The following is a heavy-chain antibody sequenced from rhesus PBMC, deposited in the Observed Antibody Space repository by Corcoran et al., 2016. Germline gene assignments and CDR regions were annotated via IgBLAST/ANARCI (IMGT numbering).Heavy chain of an antibody. V-gene: IGHV3S16*01. D-gene: IGHD3-34*01. CDR3: TRDLGGFDF. CDR1: GFTFSSYG. CDR2: ISNASSYI. J-gene: IGHJ4*01. Sequence: EVQLGESGGGLVQPGGSLRLACASSGFTFSSYGVSWVRQAPGKGLEWVSSISNASSYIYYADSVKGRFTISRDNAKNSLSLQMNSLRAEDTAVYYCTRDLGGFDFWGQGVLVTVSS.